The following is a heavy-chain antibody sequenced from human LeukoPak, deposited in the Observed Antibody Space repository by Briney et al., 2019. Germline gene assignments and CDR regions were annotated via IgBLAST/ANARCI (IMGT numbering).Heavy chain of an antibody. J-gene: IGHJ4*02. D-gene: IGHD3-16*01. V-gene: IGHV7-4-1*02. CDR2: INMYTANP. CDR1: GYPFTRYA. Sequence: VASVQVSCQASGYPFTRYAINWLRPAPGQGLEWMGWINMYTANPAYAQGFTERFVFSLDTSVTTAYLQISNLKTEDTAVYYCARHDNDDDFDYWGQGTLVTVSS. CDR3: ARHDNDDDFDY.